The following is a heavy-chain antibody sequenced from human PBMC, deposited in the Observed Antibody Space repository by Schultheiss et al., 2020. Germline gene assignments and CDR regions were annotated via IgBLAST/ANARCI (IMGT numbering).Heavy chain of an antibody. CDR1: GGTFSSYA. D-gene: IGHD2-21*02. V-gene: IGHV1-69*05. J-gene: IGHJ5*02. CDR3: ARDGPYCGGDCYSRWFDP. Sequence: SVKVSCKASGGTFSSYAISWVRQAPGQGLEWMGGIIPIFGTANYAQKFQGRVTITRDTSASTAYMELSSLRSEDTAVYYCARDGPYCGGDCYSRWFDPWGQGTLVTVSS. CDR2: IIPIFGTA.